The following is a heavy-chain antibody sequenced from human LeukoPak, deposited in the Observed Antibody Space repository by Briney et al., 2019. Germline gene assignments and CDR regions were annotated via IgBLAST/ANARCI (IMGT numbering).Heavy chain of an antibody. V-gene: IGHV4-38-2*01. CDR2: IYGIGKN. Sequence: SETLSLTCAVSGYSITSAYYWGWIRQPPGKGLEWIGSIYGIGKNYYNPSLRSRVTISVDTSKNQFSLKLSSVTAADTAVYYCARGRGYCSSTSCYSFSWFDPWGQGTLVTVSS. J-gene: IGHJ5*02. CDR3: ARGRGYCSSTSCYSFSWFDP. D-gene: IGHD2-2*01. CDR1: GYSITSAYY.